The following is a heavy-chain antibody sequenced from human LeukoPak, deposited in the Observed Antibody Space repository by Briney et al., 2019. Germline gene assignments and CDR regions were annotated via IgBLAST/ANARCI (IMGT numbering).Heavy chain of an antibody. V-gene: IGHV4-59*13. CDR3: ARDHRGRLRYLTGPFDY. CDR2: IYFSGST. D-gene: IGHD3-9*01. J-gene: IGHJ4*02. CDR1: GGSISSYY. Sequence: SETLSLTCTVSGGSISSYYWSWIRQPPGKGLEWVGYIYFSGSTNYNPSLKSRVTISVDTSKNQFSLKLSSVTAADTAVYYCARDHRGRLRYLTGPFDYWGQGTLVTVSS.